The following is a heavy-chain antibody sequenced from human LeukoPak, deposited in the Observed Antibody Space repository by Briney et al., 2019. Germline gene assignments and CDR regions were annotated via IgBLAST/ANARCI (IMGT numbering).Heavy chain of an antibody. CDR2: INHSGST. D-gene: IGHD3-22*01. J-gene: IGHJ6*03. CDR3: ARRHYYDSSGYYNYYYYYYMDV. Sequence: SETLSLTCAVYGGSFSGYYWSWIRQPPGEGLEWIGEINHSGSTNYNPSLKSRVTISVDTSKNQFSLKLNSVTAADTAVYYCARRHYYDSSGYYNYYYYYYMDVWGKGTTVTVSS. CDR1: GGSFSGYY. V-gene: IGHV4-34*01.